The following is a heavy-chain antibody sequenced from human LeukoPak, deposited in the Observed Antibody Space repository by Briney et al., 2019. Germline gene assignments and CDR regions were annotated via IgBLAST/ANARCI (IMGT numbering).Heavy chain of an antibody. Sequence: ASVKVSCQASGYTFTTYGFSWLRQAPGQGLEWMGGIRAYNGDTNYAQTFLGRVTMATDTSTSTAYMEPRSLRSDDTAVYYCARGSYYDYWGQGTLVTVSS. CDR3: ARGSYYDY. J-gene: IGHJ4*02. CDR1: GYTFTTYG. V-gene: IGHV1-18*01. D-gene: IGHD3-10*01. CDR2: IRAYNGDT.